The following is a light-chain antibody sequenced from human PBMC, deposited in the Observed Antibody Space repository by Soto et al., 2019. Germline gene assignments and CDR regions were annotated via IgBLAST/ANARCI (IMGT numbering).Light chain of an antibody. J-gene: IGKJ4*01. CDR1: QSVSSY. V-gene: IGKV3-11*01. CDR3: QQRINWPLT. Sequence: EIVLTQSPATLSLSAGERATLSCRASQSVSSYLAWYQQKPGQAPRLLIYDASNRATGIPARFSGSGSGTDFTLTTSSLEPEDFAVYFCQQRINWPLTFGGGTKVEIK. CDR2: DAS.